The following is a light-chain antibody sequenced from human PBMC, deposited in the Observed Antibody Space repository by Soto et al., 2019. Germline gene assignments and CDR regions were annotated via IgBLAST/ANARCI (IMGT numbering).Light chain of an antibody. J-gene: IGKJ1*01. V-gene: IGKV3D-15*01. CDR3: HKYNNWPPWT. Sequence: VMTQSPVTLSVSPGETSTLSCKARQNILRTLAWYQQKPGQPPRLLIYGASTRVTGIPARFSGNGSGTEFTLTISSLQSEDFAVYYCHKYNNWPPWTFGQGTKVEV. CDR1: QNILRT. CDR2: GAS.